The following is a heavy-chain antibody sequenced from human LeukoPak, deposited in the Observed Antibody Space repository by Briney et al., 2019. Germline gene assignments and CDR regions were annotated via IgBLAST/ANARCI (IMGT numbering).Heavy chain of an antibody. D-gene: IGHD3-9*01. Sequence: PGGSLRLSCAASGFTFSNYVMTWVRQAPGKGPEWVSAISGSGGSTFYADSVKGRFTISRDNSKNTLYLQMNSLRAEDAAIYYCAKCGFVWLSSPYYFDYWGQGALVTVSS. CDR1: GFTFSNYV. J-gene: IGHJ4*02. V-gene: IGHV3-23*01. CDR3: AKCGFVWLSSPYYFDY. CDR2: ISGSGGST.